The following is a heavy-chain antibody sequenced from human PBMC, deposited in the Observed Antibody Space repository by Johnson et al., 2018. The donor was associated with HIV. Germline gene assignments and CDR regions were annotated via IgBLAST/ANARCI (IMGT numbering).Heavy chain of an antibody. CDR2: IYSGGST. Sequence: QVQLVESGGGVVQPGRSLRLSCAASGFTFSSYGMHWVRQAPGKGLEWVSVIYSGGSTYYSGSVKGRFTISRENAKNSLYLQMNSLRAEDTAVYYCARFPPGGNYYFDIWGQGTMVTVSS. J-gene: IGHJ3*02. CDR3: ARFPPGGNYYFDI. CDR1: GFTFSSYG. D-gene: IGHD1-26*01. V-gene: IGHV3-NL1*01.